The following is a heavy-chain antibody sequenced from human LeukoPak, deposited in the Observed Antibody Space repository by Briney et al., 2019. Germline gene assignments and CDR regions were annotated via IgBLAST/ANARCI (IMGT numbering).Heavy chain of an antibody. CDR2: IYCSGST. Sequence: PSETLSLTCTVSGGSISSSSYYWGWIRQPPGKGLEWIGSIYCSGSTYYNPSLKSRVTISVDTSKNQFSLKLSSVTAADTAVYYCARRYNYYYGMDVWGQGTTVTVSS. J-gene: IGHJ6*02. CDR3: ARRYNYYYGMDV. CDR1: GGSISSSSYY. V-gene: IGHV4-39*01.